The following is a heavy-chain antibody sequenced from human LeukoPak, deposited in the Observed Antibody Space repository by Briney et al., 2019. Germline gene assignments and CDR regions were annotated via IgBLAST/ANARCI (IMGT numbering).Heavy chain of an antibody. J-gene: IGHJ4*02. D-gene: IGHD3-10*01. CDR1: GFTFSSYE. CDR2: ISSSGSTI. Sequence: QPGGSLRLSCAASGFTFSSYEMNWVRQAPGKGLEWVSYISSSGSTIYYAASVKGRFTISRDNAKNSLYLQMNSLRAEDTAVYYCARGRPDYYGGYFDYWGQGTLVTVSS. V-gene: IGHV3-48*03. CDR3: ARGRPDYYGGYFDY.